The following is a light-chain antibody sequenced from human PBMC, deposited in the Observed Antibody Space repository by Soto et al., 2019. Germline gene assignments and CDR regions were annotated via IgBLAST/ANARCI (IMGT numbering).Light chain of an antibody. J-gene: IGKJ5*01. Sequence: DIQMTQSPSFVSASVGDRVTITCRASQAVSTWLAWYQQKPGDAPKLLIYGASTRATGIPDRFSGSGSGTDFTLTITPLEPEDFAVYFCQQYETSPITFGQGTRLDIK. CDR3: QQYETSPIT. CDR1: QAVSTW. V-gene: IGKV1-12*01. CDR2: GAS.